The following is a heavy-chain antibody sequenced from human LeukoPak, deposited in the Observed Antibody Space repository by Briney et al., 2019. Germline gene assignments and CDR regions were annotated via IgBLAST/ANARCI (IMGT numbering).Heavy chain of an antibody. V-gene: IGHV3-21*01. CDR2: ISSSSSYI. CDR1: GFTFSSYS. J-gene: IGHJ4*02. CDR3: ARVSGEPPYFDY. Sequence: GGSLRLSCAASGFTFSSYSMNWVRQAPGKGLEWVSSISSSSSYIYYADSVKGRFTISRDNAKNSLYLQMNSLRAEDTAVYYCARVSGEPPYFDYWGQGTLVTVSS. D-gene: IGHD3-10*02.